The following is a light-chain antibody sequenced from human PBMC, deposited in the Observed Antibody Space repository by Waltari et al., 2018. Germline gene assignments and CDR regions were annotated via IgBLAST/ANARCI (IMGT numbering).Light chain of an antibody. CDR2: DAS. CDR1: QDISNY. Sequence: DIQMTQSPSSLSASVGDSVTITCQASQDISNYLNWYQQKPGKAPKLLIYDASNVETGVPSRFSGSRSGTDFTFTISSLQPEDIATYYCQQYDNLYTFGQGTKLEIK. J-gene: IGKJ2*01. CDR3: QQYDNLYT. V-gene: IGKV1-33*01.